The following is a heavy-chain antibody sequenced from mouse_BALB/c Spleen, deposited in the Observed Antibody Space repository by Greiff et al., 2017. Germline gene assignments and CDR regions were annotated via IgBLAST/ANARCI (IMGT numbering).Heavy chain of an antibody. CDR1: GFTFSSYA. D-gene: IGHD1-2*01. J-gene: IGHJ4*01. V-gene: IGHV5-6-5*01. CDR2: ISSGGST. CDR3: ARGDGYLYAMDY. Sequence: EVMLVESGGVLVKPGGSLKLSCAASGFTFSSYAMSWVRQTPEKRLEWVASISSGGSTYYPDSVKGRFTISRDNARNILYLQMSSLRSEDTAMYYCARGDGYLYAMDYWGQGTSVTVSS.